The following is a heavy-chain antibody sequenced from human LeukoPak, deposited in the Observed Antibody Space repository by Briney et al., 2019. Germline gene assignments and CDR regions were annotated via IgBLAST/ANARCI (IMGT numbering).Heavy chain of an antibody. J-gene: IGHJ3*02. Sequence: GGSLRLSCAASGFTFSDYYMSWIRQAPGKGLEWVSYISSSGSTIYYADSVKGRFTISRDNAKNSLYLQINSLRAEDTAVYYCARFKSSEYSSSSNAFDIWGQGTMVTVSS. D-gene: IGHD6-6*01. V-gene: IGHV3-11*01. CDR3: ARFKSSEYSSSSNAFDI. CDR2: ISSSGSTI. CDR1: GFTFSDYY.